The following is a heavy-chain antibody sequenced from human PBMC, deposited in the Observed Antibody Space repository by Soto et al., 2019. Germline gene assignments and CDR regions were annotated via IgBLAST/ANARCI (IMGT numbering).Heavy chain of an antibody. V-gene: IGHV3-23*01. CDR2: ISGGGRFT. Sequence: EEQPLESGGGLVQSGGSLRLSCAASGFTFSTNAINWVRQAPGKGLEWVSGISGGGRFTYYADSVKGRFTISRDDSKKLLFLQMNPLREEDTAVYYCVRSGPTNYFDLWGQGSLGTVSS. J-gene: IGHJ4*02. CDR1: GFTFSTNA. CDR3: VRSGPTNYFDL. D-gene: IGHD1-1*01.